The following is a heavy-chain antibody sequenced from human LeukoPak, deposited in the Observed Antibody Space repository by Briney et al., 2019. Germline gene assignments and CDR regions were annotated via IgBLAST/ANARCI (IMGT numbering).Heavy chain of an antibody. D-gene: IGHD3-16*02. J-gene: IGHJ5*02. CDR3: ARRSMRYWFDP. V-gene: IGHV4-39*01. CDR1: GXSISTSSYY. CDR2: IYYSGTT. Sequence: SETLSLTCTVSGXSISTSSYYWGWIRQPPGRGLEWIGSIYYSGTTHYNPSLKSRVTISVDTSKNQFSLKLSSVTAADTAVYSCARRSMRYWFDPWGQGTLVTVSS.